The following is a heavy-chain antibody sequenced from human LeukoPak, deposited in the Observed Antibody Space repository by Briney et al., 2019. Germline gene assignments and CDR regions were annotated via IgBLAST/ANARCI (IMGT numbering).Heavy chain of an antibody. CDR3: ARGGSGTFHI. Sequence: GGSLRLSCAASGFTFSGYWMHWVRQAPGKGLIWVSRINSDGGDTTYADSVRGRFTISRDNDKNTLYLQMNSLRADDTAVYYCARGGSGTFHIWGQGTMVTVSS. J-gene: IGHJ3*02. V-gene: IGHV3-74*01. D-gene: IGHD3-10*01. CDR1: GFTFSGYW. CDR2: INSDGGDT.